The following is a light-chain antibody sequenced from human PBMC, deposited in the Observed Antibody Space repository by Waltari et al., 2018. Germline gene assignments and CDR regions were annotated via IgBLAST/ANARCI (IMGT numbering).Light chain of an antibody. CDR3: QHYLRLPVT. J-gene: IGKJ1*01. CDR1: QSVTRA. V-gene: IGKV3-20*01. Sequence: EIVLTQSPGTLSLSPGESATLSCRTSQSVTRALAWYQQKPGQSPRLLIYGASNRATGIPDRCSGSGSGTDFSLTISSLEPEDVAVYYCQHYLRLPVTFGQGTKVEVK. CDR2: GAS.